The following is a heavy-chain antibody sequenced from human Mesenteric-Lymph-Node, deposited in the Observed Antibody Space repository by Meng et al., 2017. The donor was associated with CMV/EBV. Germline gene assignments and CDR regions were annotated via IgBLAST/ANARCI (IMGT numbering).Heavy chain of an antibody. CDR2: INSDGSST. CDR3: ARRANYDSRAFDI. D-gene: IGHD3-3*01. Sequence: GGSLRLSCAASGFTFDDYGMSWVRQAPGKGLVWVSRINSDGSSTNYADSVKGRFTISRDNAKNTLYLQMNSLRAEDTAVYYCARRANYDSRAFDIWGQGTMVTVSS. CDR1: GFTFDDYG. V-gene: IGHV3-74*01. J-gene: IGHJ3*02.